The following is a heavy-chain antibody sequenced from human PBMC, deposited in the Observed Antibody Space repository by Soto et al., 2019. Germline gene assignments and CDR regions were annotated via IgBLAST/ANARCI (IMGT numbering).Heavy chain of an antibody. CDR2: IYPGDSDT. D-gene: IGHD3-22*01. CDR1: GYSFTSYW. Sequence: GESLKISCKGSGYSFTSYWIAWVRQMPGKGLEWMGIIYPGDSDTRYSPSFQGQVTISADKSISTAYLQWSSLKASDTAMYYCARLAGYYDSSGPDASDYWGQGTLGTVAS. V-gene: IGHV5-51*01. J-gene: IGHJ4*02. CDR3: ARLAGYYDSSGPDASDY.